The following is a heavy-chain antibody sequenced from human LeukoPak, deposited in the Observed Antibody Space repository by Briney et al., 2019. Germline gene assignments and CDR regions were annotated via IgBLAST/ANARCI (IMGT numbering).Heavy chain of an antibody. Sequence: GASVKVSCKASGDTFSSYAISWVRQAPGQGLEWMGRIIPILGIANYAQKFQGRVTITADKSTSTAYMELSSLRSEDTAAYYCARENGDYYYYGMDVWGQGTTVTVSS. CDR2: IIPILGIA. J-gene: IGHJ6*02. CDR1: GDTFSSYA. D-gene: IGHD4-17*01. CDR3: ARENGDYYYYGMDV. V-gene: IGHV1-69*04.